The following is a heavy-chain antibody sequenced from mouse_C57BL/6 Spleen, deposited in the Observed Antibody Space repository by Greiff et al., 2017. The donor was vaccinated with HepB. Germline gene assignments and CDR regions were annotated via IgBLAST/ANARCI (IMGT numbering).Heavy chain of an antibody. D-gene: IGHD2-10*02. CDR2: INPSTGGT. CDR1: GYSFTGYY. J-gene: IGHJ3*01. CDR3: ARSYGNYVGWFAY. V-gene: IGHV1-42*01. Sequence: EVKLMESGPELVKPGASVKISCKASGYSFTGYYMNWVKQSPEKSLEWIGEINPSTGGTTYNQKFQAKATLTVDKSSSTAYMQLKSLTSEGSAVYYCARSYGNYVGWFAYWGQGTLLTVSA.